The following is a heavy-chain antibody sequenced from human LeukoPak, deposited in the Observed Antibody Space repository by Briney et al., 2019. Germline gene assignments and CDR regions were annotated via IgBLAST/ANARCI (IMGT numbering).Heavy chain of an antibody. J-gene: IGHJ4*02. CDR1: GGTFSSYA. CDR2: IIPILGIA. D-gene: IGHD6-13*01. V-gene: IGHV1-69*04. Sequence: GASVKVSCKASGGTFSSYAIGWVRQAPGQGLEWMGRIIPILGIANYAQKFQGRVTITADKSTSTAYMELSSLRSEDTAVYYCARAFLIAAAGYYFDYWGQGTLVTVSS. CDR3: ARAFLIAAAGYYFDY.